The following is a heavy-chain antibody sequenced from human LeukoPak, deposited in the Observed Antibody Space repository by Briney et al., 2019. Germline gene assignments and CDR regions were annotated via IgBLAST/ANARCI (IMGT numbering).Heavy chain of an antibody. Sequence: GGSLRLSCAASGFTFSTYAMRWVRQAPGEGLEWVSGISNSGGSTSYADSVKGRFTISRDNSKNTLYLQMSSLRGEDTAVYFCAKGSYSSGWYESDYWGQGTLVTVSS. V-gene: IGHV3-23*01. J-gene: IGHJ4*02. D-gene: IGHD6-19*01. CDR2: ISNSGGST. CDR1: GFTFSTYA. CDR3: AKGSYSSGWYESDY.